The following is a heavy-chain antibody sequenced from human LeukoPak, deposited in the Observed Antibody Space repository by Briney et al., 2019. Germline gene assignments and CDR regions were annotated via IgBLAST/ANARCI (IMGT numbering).Heavy chain of an antibody. J-gene: IGHJ4*02. V-gene: IGHV5-51*01. CDR2: IYPGDSDT. Sequence: GGSLKISFKGSGYRFTSYWIGWVRQMPGKGLGWMGIIYPGDSDTRYSPSFQGQVTISADKSISTAYLQWSSLKASDTAMYYCASSDGHGYFDYWGQGTLVTVSS. CDR1: GYRFTSYW. D-gene: IGHD5-24*01. CDR3: ASSDGHGYFDY.